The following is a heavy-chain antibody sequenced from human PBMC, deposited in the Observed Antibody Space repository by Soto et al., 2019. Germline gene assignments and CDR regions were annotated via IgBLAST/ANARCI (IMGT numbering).Heavy chain of an antibody. CDR1: GYTSSNYG. V-gene: IGHV1-2*02. CDR3: ARCHRGLRCHLDS. CDR2: ISLYSGGT. D-gene: IGHD4-17*01. Sequence: ASVEVSCNTSGYTSSNYGLTCLGHAPGQPLGWLGWISLYSGGTNYAQKFRGRVTMTRDTSVNLAYLHLSSLTSDDTDVYFCARCHRGLRCHLDSWGQGTLVNVCS. J-gene: IGHJ4*02.